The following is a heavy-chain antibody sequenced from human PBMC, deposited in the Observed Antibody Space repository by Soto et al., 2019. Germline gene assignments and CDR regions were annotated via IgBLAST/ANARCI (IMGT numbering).Heavy chain of an antibody. CDR2: IIPIFGTA. CDR1: GGTFSSYA. J-gene: IGHJ4*02. V-gene: IGHV1-69*06. CDR3: ARGSLAYDSSGYHRGYYFDY. Sequence: GASVKVSCKASGGTFSSYAISWVRQAPGQGLEWMGGIIPIFGTANYAQKFQGRVTITADKSTSTAYMELSSLRSEDTAVYYCARGSLAYDSSGYHRGYYFDYWGQGTLVTVSS. D-gene: IGHD3-22*01.